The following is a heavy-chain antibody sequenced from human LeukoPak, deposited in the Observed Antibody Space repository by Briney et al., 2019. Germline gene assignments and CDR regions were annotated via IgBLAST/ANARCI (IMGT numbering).Heavy chain of an antibody. CDR2: ISWNSGSI. CDR1: GFTFDDYA. Sequence: PGGSLRLSCAASGFTFDDYAMHWVRQAPGKGLEWVSGISWNSGSIGYADSVKGRFTISRDNAKNSLYLQMNSLRAEDTALYYCAKGTGGYRYGPNLFDYWGQGTLVTVSS. CDR3: AKGTGGYRYGPNLFDY. V-gene: IGHV3-9*01. D-gene: IGHD5-18*01. J-gene: IGHJ4*02.